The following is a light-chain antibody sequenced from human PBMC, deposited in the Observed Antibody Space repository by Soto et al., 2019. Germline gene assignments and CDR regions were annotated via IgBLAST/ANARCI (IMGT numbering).Light chain of an antibody. CDR1: GSNIGSNS. J-gene: IGLJ2*01. CDR3: GVWDDSLNGPI. Sequence: QSVLIQPPSASGTPGQRVTMSCSGSGSNIGSNSVNWYQQLPQTGPKLLIHSDSQRPSGVPDRFSASKSGTSASLAISGLQSEDEAEYYCGVWDDSLNGPIFGGGTKLTVL. CDR2: SDS. V-gene: IGLV1-44*01.